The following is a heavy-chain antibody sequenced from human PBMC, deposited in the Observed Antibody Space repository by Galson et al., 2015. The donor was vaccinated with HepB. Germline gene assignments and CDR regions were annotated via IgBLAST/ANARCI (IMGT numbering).Heavy chain of an antibody. CDR1: GGSISSYY. V-gene: IGHV4-59*01. J-gene: IGHJ6*02. Sequence: SETLSLTCTVSGGSISSYYWSWIRQPPGKGLEWIGYIYYSGSTNYNPSLKSRVTISVDTSKNQFSLKLSSVTAADTAVYYCAGERTPYKGWGSYYGMDVWGQGTTVTVSS. D-gene: IGHD3-16*01. CDR2: IYYSGST. CDR3: AGERTPYKGWGSYYGMDV.